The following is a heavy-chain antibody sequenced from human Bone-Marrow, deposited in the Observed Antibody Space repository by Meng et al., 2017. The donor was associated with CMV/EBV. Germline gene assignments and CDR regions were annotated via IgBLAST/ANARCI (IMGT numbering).Heavy chain of an antibody. J-gene: IGHJ6*02. D-gene: IGHD2-2*01. CDR2: IYYTGRT. CDR1: GGSISSGGYY. Sequence: SETLSLTCTVSGGSISSGGYYWNWIRQHPGKGLEWIGYIYYTGRTYYNPSLKSRVTLSVDTSKNQFSLKLSSVTAADTGVYYCASIYYSCRSTSCWIPNYYYFGMDVWGQGTTVTVSS. CDR3: ASIYYSCRSTSCWIPNYYYFGMDV. V-gene: IGHV4-31*03.